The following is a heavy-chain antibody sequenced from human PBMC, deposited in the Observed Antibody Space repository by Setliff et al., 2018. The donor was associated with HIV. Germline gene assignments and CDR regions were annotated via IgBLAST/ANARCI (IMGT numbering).Heavy chain of an antibody. D-gene: IGHD5-12*01. CDR2: IYTSGTT. CDR3: ARGVIETDYDYVDIYYYNYMDV. V-gene: IGHV4-4*07. CDR1: GGSISSHC. J-gene: IGHJ6*03. Sequence: PSETLSLTCTVSGGSISSHCWSWIRQPAGKGLEWIGHIYTSGTTKYNPSLKSRVTISVDTSKKHFSLRLTSVTAADTAVYFCARGVIETDYDYVDIYYYNYMDVWGKGTTVTVSS.